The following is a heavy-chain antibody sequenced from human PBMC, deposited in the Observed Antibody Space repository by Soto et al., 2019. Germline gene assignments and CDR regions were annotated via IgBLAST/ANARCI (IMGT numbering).Heavy chain of an antibody. J-gene: IGHJ4*02. CDR2: IKYDGAEK. CDR1: GFTFSDYW. CDR3: ARDGVAPGLYFDH. Sequence: PGGALRLSCAASGFTFSDYWMNWVRQGPGKGLEGVASIKYDGAEKTYVDSVKGRFTISRDNPKNSVYLQMASLRAEDTAVYYCARDGVAPGLYFDHWGQGTPVTVSS. V-gene: IGHV3-7*05. D-gene: IGHD3-10*01.